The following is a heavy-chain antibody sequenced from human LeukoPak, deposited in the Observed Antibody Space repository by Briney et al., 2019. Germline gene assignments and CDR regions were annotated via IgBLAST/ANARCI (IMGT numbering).Heavy chain of an antibody. CDR3: TTGSTSDYGSGSYTTIDY. V-gene: IGHV3-15*01. CDR1: GLTFRNAW. Sequence: GRSLRLSCAASGLTFRNAWMSWVRQAPGKGLEWVGRIKSKNNGGTTDYAAPVTGRLTISRDDSRNTLYLQMNSLKTEDTGVYYCTTGSTSDYGSGSYTTIDYWGQGTLVTVSS. J-gene: IGHJ4*02. D-gene: IGHD3-10*01. CDR2: IKSKNNGGTT.